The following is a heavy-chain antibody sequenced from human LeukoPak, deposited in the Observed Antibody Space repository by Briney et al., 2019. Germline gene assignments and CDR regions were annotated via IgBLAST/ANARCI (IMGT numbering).Heavy chain of an antibody. Sequence: GASVKVSCKASGYTFTSYGISWVRQAPGQGLEWMGWISAYNGNTNYAQKLQGRVTMTTDTSTSTAYMELRSLRSDDTAVYYCASEYYYDSSGYGPLFDYWGQGTLVTVSS. CDR3: ASEYYYDSSGYGPLFDY. CDR2: ISAYNGNT. J-gene: IGHJ4*02. CDR1: GYTFTSYG. V-gene: IGHV1-18*01. D-gene: IGHD3-22*01.